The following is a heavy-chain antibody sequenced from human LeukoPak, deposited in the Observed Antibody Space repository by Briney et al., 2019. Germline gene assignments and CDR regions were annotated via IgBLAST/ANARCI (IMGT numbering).Heavy chain of an antibody. J-gene: IGHJ3*02. CDR1: GGSFSGYY. V-gene: IGHV4-34*01. D-gene: IGHD3-16*02. CDR3: ARGRDYVWGSYRTDAFDI. CDR2: INHSGST. Sequence: SETLSLTCAVYGGSFSGYYWSWIRQPPGKGLEWIGEINHSGSTNYNPSLKSRVTISVDTSKNQFSLKLSSVTAADTAVYYCARGRDYVWGSYRTDAFDIWGQGTMVTVSS.